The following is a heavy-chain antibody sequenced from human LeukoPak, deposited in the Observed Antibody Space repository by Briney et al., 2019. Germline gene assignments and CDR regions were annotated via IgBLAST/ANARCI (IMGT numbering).Heavy chain of an antibody. CDR2: IIPIIGTA. CDR1: GCTFSSYA. V-gene: IGHV1-69*05. Sequence: AVKVSCKACGCTFSSYAISWVRQAPGQGLEWMGRIIPIIGTANYAQKFQGRVTITTDESTSTAYMELSSLRSEDTAVYYCARAGYSSSGGFDPWGQGTLVTVSS. CDR3: ARAGYSSSGGFDP. D-gene: IGHD6-13*01. J-gene: IGHJ5*02.